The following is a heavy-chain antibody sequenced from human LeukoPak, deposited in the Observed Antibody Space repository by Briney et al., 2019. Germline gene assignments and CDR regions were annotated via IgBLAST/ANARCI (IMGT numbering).Heavy chain of an antibody. CDR3: ARLLSHYDFWSGYYGATRYYGMDV. CDR2: MNPNSGNT. V-gene: IGHV1-8*01. D-gene: IGHD3-3*01. CDR1: GYTFTSYD. Sequence: ASVKVSCKASGYTFTSYDINWVRQATGQGLEWMGWMNPNSGNTGYAQKFQGRVTMTRNTSISTAYMELSSLRSEDTAVYYCARLLSHYDFWSGYYGATRYYGMDVWGQGTTVTVSS. J-gene: IGHJ6*02.